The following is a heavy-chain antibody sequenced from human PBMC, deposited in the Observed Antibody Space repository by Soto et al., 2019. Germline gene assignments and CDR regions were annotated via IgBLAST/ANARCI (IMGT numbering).Heavy chain of an antibody. J-gene: IGHJ5*02. D-gene: IGHD1-26*01. CDR2: IDRKTYNYAT. V-gene: IGHV3-73*01. CDR3: SKYSGGPSIA. CDR1: GFSFSDIA. Sequence: GGSLRLSCATSGFSFSDIAMHWVRQAAGKGLEWVGRIDRKTYNYATTYGASVKGRFTISRDDSRSMVYLQMNSLKTEDTAIYYCSKYSGGPSIALGQGTLVTVSS.